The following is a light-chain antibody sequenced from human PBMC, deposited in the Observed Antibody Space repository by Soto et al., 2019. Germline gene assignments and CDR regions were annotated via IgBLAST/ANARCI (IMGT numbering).Light chain of an antibody. Sequence: QAVLTQPPSASGTPGQRVTISCSGSTSNIGSNVVIWYQHLPGTAPKFLIYSNNRRPSGVPDRFSGSRSGTSASLAISGLQSEDEADYYCAAWDDSLNAVLFGGGTKLTVL. J-gene: IGLJ3*02. CDR1: TSNIGSNV. CDR3: AAWDDSLNAVL. CDR2: SNN. V-gene: IGLV1-44*01.